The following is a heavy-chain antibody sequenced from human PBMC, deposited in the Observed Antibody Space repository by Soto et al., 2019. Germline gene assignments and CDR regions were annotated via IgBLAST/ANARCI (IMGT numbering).Heavy chain of an antibody. CDR3: ARHIVVVTTQYWYFDL. D-gene: IGHD2-21*01. J-gene: IGHJ2*01. CDR1: GGSSSGYY. V-gene: IGHV4-34*01. CDR2: IDHSGST. Sequence: QVQLQQWGAGLLKPSETLSLTCAVYGGSSSGYYWSWIRQPPGKGLEWIGEIDHSGSTNYNPSLKSRVTISVDTSKNQFSLKLSSVTAADTAVYYCARHIVVVTTQYWYFDLWGRGTLVTVSS.